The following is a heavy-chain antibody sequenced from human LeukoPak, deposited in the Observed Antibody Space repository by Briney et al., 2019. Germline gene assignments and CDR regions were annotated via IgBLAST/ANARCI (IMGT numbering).Heavy chain of an antibody. D-gene: IGHD1-26*01. CDR1: GGSISSSNW. Sequence: SGTLSLTCAVSGGSISSSNWWSWVRQPPGKGLEWIGEIYHSGSTNYNPSLKSRVTISVDTSKNQFSLKLSSVTAADTAVYYCARGGSYSKAFDYWGQGTLVTVSS. V-gene: IGHV4-4*02. CDR2: IYHSGST. J-gene: IGHJ4*02. CDR3: ARGGSYSKAFDY.